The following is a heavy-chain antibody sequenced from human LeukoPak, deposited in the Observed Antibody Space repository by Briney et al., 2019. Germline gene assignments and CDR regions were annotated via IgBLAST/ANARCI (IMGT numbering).Heavy chain of an antibody. Sequence: GGSLRLSCAASGFAFSDYYMSWIRQAPGKGLEWVSYISSSGSTIYYADSVKGRFTISRDNAKNSLYLQMNSLRAEDTAVYYCAKSNGYGLVDIWGQGTMVTVSS. CDR3: AKSNGYGLVDI. J-gene: IGHJ3*02. D-gene: IGHD3-10*01. V-gene: IGHV3-11*01. CDR1: GFAFSDYY. CDR2: ISSSGSTI.